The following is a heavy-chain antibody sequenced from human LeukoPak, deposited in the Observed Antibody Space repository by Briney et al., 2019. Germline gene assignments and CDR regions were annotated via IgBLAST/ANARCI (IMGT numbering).Heavy chain of an antibody. CDR1: GGSISSGGYS. V-gene: IGHV4-30-2*01. CDR2: IYHSGST. J-gene: IGHJ3*02. CDR3: ARVDYVWGSQPDAFDI. D-gene: IGHD3-16*01. Sequence: PSQTLSLTCAVSGGSISSGGYSWSWIRQPPGEGLAWIGYIYHSGSTYYNPSLKSRVTISVDRSKNQFSLKLSSVTAADTAVYYCARVDYVWGSQPDAFDIWGQGTMVTASS.